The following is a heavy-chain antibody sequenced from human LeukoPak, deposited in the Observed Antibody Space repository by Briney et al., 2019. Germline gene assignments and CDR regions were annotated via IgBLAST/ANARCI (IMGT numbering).Heavy chain of an antibody. D-gene: IGHD5-18*01. CDR3: ARGLGYSYGYGIDY. CDR1: GFIFSSYA. Sequence: SGRSLRLSCAASGFIFSSYAMHWVRQAPGKGPEWVAIIWYDGSNKYYAESVEGRLTISRDNSKNTLYLQMNSLRAEDTAVYSCARGLGYSYGYGIDYWGQGTLVIASS. CDR2: IWYDGSNK. V-gene: IGHV3-33*01. J-gene: IGHJ4*02.